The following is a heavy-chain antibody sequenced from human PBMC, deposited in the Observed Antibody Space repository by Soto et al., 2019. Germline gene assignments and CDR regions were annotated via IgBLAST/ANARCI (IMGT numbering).Heavy chain of an antibody. Sequence: SETLSLTCTVSGGSISGYFWSWIRQPPGKGLEWIGYTHYSGSTNYSPSLKSRVTMSVDTSKNQFSLRLSSVTSADTAVYFCARDKTGTTLNYYFGMDVWGQGTTVTVSS. V-gene: IGHV4-59*01. CDR2: THYSGST. CDR3: ARDKTGTTLNYYFGMDV. CDR1: GGSISGYF. D-gene: IGHD1-7*01. J-gene: IGHJ6*02.